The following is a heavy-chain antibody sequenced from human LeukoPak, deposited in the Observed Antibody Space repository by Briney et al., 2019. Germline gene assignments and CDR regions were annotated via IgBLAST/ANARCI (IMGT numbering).Heavy chain of an antibody. D-gene: IGHD6-6*01. J-gene: IGHJ4*02. CDR2: ISGSGGST. CDR3: ARGYSSSSWSLFDY. Sequence: SGGSLRLSCAASGFTFSSYAMSWVRQAPGKGLEWVSAISGSGGSTYYADPVKGRFTISRDNSKNTLYLQMNSLRAEDTAVYHCARGYSSSSWSLFDYWGQGTLVTVSS. V-gene: IGHV3-23*01. CDR1: GFTFSSYA.